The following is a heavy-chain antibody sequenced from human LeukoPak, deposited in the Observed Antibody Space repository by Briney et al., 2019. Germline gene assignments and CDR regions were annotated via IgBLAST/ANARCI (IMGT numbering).Heavy chain of an antibody. Sequence: GGSLRLSCAASGFMFRSFEMYWVRQAPGKGLEWIAYISSGAITMYYADSVKGRFTISRDDAKNSLFLQMNSLRAEHTAVYYCALLAVASDFDYWGQGALVTVSS. V-gene: IGHV3-48*03. CDR2: ISSGAITM. J-gene: IGHJ4*02. CDR3: ALLAVASDFDY. D-gene: IGHD6-19*01. CDR1: GFMFRSFE.